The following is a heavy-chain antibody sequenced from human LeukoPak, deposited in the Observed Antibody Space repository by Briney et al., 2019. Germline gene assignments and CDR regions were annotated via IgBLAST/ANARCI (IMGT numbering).Heavy chain of an antibody. CDR2: IYYSGST. J-gene: IGHJ6*03. CDR3: ARDLSYCSSTSCYGYIDV. D-gene: IGHD2-2*01. Sequence: PSETLSLTCTVSGVSISSFHWSWIRQPPGKGLEWIGYIYYSGSTDYNPSLNSRVTISLDTSKKQFSLKMSSVTAADTAVYYCARDLSYCSSTSCYGYIDVWGKGTTVTVSS. V-gene: IGHV4-59*01. CDR1: GVSISSFH.